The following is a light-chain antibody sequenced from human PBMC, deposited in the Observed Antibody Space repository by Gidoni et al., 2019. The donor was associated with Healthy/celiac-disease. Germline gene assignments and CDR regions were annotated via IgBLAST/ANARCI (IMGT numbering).Light chain of an antibody. CDR3: QSADSSGTYV. Sequence: SYALTQPPSVSVSPGQTARITCSGDALPKQYAYWYQQKPGQAPVLVIYKDSERPSGIPDRFSGSSSGTTVTLTISGVQAEDEADYYCQSADSSGTYVFGTGTKVTVL. CDR1: ALPKQY. J-gene: IGLJ1*01. V-gene: IGLV3-25*03. CDR2: KDS.